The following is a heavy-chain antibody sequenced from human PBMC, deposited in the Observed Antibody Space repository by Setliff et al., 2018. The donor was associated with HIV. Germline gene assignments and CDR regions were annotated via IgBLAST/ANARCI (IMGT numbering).Heavy chain of an antibody. J-gene: IGHJ4*02. CDR1: GFSLNTPGMR. CDR3: AHNHLAVAGSHYFDY. Sequence: GSGPTLVNPTQTLTLTCTFSGFSLNTPGMRVSWIRQPPGKALEWLARIDWDADKRYSPSLKNRLTITKDTSKNQVLLTMTNMDPLDTATYYCAHNHLAVAGSHYFDYWGQGTLVTVSS. CDR2: IDWDADK. D-gene: IGHD6-19*01. V-gene: IGHV2-5*08.